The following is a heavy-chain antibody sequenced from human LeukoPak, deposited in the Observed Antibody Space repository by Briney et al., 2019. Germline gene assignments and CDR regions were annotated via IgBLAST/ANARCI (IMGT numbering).Heavy chain of an antibody. CDR2: IYYSGST. Sequence: SETLSLTCTVAGGSISSSSYYWGWIRQPPGKGLEWIGSIYYSGSTYYNPSLKSRVTISVDTSKNHFSLKLSSVTAADTAVYYCARRLAAAGNEFFDYWGQGTLVTVSS. D-gene: IGHD6-13*01. CDR1: GGSISSSSYY. V-gene: IGHV4-39*02. J-gene: IGHJ4*02. CDR3: ARRLAAAGNEFFDY.